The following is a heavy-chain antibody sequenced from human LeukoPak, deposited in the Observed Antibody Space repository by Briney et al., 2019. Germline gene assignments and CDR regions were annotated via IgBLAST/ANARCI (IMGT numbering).Heavy chain of an antibody. Sequence: PGGSLRLSCAASGFTFSSYAMHWVRQAPGKGLEWVAVISYDGSNKYYADSVKGRFTISRDNSKNTLYLQMNSLRAEDTAVYHCARELIRDAFDIWGQGTMVTVSS. V-gene: IGHV3-30*04. CDR3: ARELIRDAFDI. D-gene: IGHD2-21*01. CDR2: ISYDGSNK. J-gene: IGHJ3*02. CDR1: GFTFSSYA.